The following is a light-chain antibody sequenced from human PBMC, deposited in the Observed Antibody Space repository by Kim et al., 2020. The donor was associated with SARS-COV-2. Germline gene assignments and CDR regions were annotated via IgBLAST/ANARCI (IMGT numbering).Light chain of an antibody. Sequence: ATTSCPRLMGGIAGNCVQWDQQRPGSAPTIVIYEDNERPSGVPDRFSGSIDSSSDSASLTISGLKTEDEADYYCQSYDRTNVVFGGGTQLTVL. V-gene: IGLV6-57*03. CDR3: QSYDRTNVV. J-gene: IGLJ3*02. CDR1: MGGIAGNC. CDR2: EDN.